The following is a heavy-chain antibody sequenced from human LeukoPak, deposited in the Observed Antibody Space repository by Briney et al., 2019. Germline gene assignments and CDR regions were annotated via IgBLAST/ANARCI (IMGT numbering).Heavy chain of an antibody. CDR2: ISSSSSYI. CDR1: GFTFCSYS. J-gene: IGHJ4*02. CDR3: VQGTRRGAITMVRGVIGKSYYFDS. Sequence: PGGSLRLSCAASGFTFCSYSMNWVRQAPGKGLEWVSSISSSSSYIYYADSVKGRFTISRDNSKNTLYLQMNSLRAEDTAVYYCVQGTRRGAITMVRGVIGKSYYFDSWGQGTLVTVSS. V-gene: IGHV3-21*01. D-gene: IGHD3-10*01.